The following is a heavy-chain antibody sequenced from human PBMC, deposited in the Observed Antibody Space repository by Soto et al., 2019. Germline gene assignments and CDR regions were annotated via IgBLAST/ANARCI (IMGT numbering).Heavy chain of an antibody. J-gene: IGHJ4*02. V-gene: IGHV4-59*01. CDR3: ARSPNKRLFDY. Sequence: LSLTCTVSGGSISSYYWSWIRQPPGKGLEWIGYIYYSGSTNYNPSLKSRVTISVDTSKNQFSLKLSSVTAADTAVYYCARSPNKRLFDYWGQGTLVTVSS. CDR1: GGSISSYY. CDR2: IYYSGST. D-gene: IGHD3-22*01.